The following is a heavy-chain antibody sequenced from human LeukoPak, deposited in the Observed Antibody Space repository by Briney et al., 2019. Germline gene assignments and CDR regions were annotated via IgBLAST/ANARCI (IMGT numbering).Heavy chain of an antibody. CDR2: ISYDGSNK. J-gene: IGHJ4*02. CDR1: GFTFSSYA. D-gene: IGHD3-22*01. V-gene: IGHV3-30*04. CDR3: ARGYYDSSGYPDCFDY. Sequence: PGGSLRLSCAASGFTFSSYAMHWVRQAPGKGLEWVAVISYDGSNKYYADSVKGRFTISRDNAKKSLYLQMNSLRAEDTAVYYCARGYYDSSGYPDCFDYWGQGTLVTVSS.